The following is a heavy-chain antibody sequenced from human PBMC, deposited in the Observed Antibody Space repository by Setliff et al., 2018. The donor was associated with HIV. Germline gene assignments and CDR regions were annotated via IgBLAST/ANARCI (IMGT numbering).Heavy chain of an antibody. J-gene: IGHJ4*02. Sequence: SETLSLTCTVSGGSISNPNYHWSWIRQPAGKGLEWIGRLYPTGATNYNPSLKSRVSISVDTSKNQFSLRLSSVTATDTAVYYCARAGFGELFPEVFDYWGQGALVTVSS. CDR1: GGSISNPNYH. CDR2: LYPTGAT. V-gene: IGHV4-61*02. D-gene: IGHD3-10*01. CDR3: ARAGFGELFPEVFDY.